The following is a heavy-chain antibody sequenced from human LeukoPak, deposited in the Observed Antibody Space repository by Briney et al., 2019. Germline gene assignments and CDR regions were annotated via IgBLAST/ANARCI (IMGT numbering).Heavy chain of an antibody. CDR3: ARHCCSGPAKRVFDI. J-gene: IGHJ3*02. CDR1: GGSIISSDYH. Sequence: SETLSLTCTVSGGSIISSDYHWGWVRQPPGKGLEWIGTISYSGNTDYNPSLRSRVTISVDTSNNQFSLRLGSVTAADTAVYHCARHCCSGPAKRVFDIWGQGAMVTVSS. CDR2: ISYSGNT. V-gene: IGHV4-39*01. D-gene: IGHD2-15*01.